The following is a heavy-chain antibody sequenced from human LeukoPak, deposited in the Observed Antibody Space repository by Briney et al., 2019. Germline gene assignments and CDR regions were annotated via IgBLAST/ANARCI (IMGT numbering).Heavy chain of an antibody. J-gene: IGHJ3*02. Sequence: GGSLRLSCAASGFTFGSYSMNWVRQAPGKGLEWVSSISSSSSYIYYADSVKGRFTISRDNAKNSLYLQMNSLRAEDTAVYYCATEGFRVGATRSDAFDIWGQGTMVTVSS. CDR3: ATEGFRVGATRSDAFDI. V-gene: IGHV3-21*01. CDR2: ISSSSSYI. CDR1: GFTFGSYS. D-gene: IGHD1-26*01.